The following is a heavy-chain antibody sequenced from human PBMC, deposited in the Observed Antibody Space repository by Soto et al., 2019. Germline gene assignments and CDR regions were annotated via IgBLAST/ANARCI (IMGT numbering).Heavy chain of an antibody. J-gene: IGHJ4*02. CDR2: IWHDGSEE. Sequence: QGHLLQSGGVVVRPGKSLTLSCEASGFTFNNHGAHWVRQAPGKGLEWVAVIWHDGSEEYYADSVKGRFTISRDNFKNTLSLRMNGLTVDDTAVYSGARDGGHWNRPSCYSGFESWGQGSLVTVSS. D-gene: IGHD2-21*01. V-gene: IGHV3-33*01. CDR3: ARDGGHWNRPSCYSGFES. CDR1: GFTFNNHG.